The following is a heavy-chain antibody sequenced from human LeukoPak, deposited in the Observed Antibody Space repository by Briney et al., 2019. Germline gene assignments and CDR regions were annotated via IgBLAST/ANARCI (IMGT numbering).Heavy chain of an antibody. D-gene: IGHD6-19*01. CDR3: ATNGPGIAVAGYVDY. Sequence: GRSLRLSCAASGFTFSGYAMHWVRQAPGKGLEWVAVISYDESNDYYADSVKGRFTISRDNSKNTLYLQMNSLRAEDTAVYYCATNGPGIAVAGYVDYWGQGTLVTVSS. CDR2: ISYDESND. V-gene: IGHV3-30-3*01. CDR1: GFTFSGYA. J-gene: IGHJ4*02.